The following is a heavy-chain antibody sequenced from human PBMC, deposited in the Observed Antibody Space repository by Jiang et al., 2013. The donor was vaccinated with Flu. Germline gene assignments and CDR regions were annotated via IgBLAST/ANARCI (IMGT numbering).Heavy chain of an antibody. Sequence: GPGLVKPSETLSLTCAVSGGSISSYYWSWIRQPAGKGLEWIGRIYTSGTTNYNPSLKSRVTMSVDTSKNQFSLKLSSVTAADTAVYYCARERLRKYCSGVTCYGQAFDIWGQGTMVTVSS. CDR3: ARERLRKYCSGVTCYGQAFDI. D-gene: IGHD2-15*01. CDR1: GGSISSYY. CDR2: IYTSGTT. J-gene: IGHJ3*02. V-gene: IGHV4-4*07.